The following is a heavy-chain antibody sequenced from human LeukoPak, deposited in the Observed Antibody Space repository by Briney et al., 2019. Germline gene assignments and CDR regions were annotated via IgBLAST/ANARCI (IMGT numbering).Heavy chain of an antibody. CDR2: IYYSGST. CDR1: GGSFSGYY. CDR3: ARSSGYGNRFDP. Sequence: IPSETLSLTCAVYGGSFSGYYWSWIRQPPGKGLEWIGYIYYSGSTNYNPSLRSRVTISADTSKNQFSLKLRSVTAADTAVYYCARSSGYGNRFDPWGQGTLVTVSS. V-gene: IGHV4-59*01. D-gene: IGHD5-12*01. J-gene: IGHJ5*02.